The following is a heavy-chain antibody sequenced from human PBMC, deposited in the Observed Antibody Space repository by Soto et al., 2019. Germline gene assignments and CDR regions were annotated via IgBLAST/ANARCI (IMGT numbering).Heavy chain of an antibody. D-gene: IGHD3-10*01. CDR1: GFTFINYS. J-gene: IGHJ4*02. CDR3: AIAPTNFFGLGSHLDY. V-gene: IGHV3-21*01. Sequence: EVQLVESGGGLVKPGGSLRLSCAASGFTFINYSMNWVRQAPGKGLEWVSSITSRGTYIYYADSVKGRFTISRDNAKNSLFLQMNSLRAEYMAVYYCAIAPTNFFGLGSHLDYWGQGTLVTVSP. CDR2: ITSRGTYI.